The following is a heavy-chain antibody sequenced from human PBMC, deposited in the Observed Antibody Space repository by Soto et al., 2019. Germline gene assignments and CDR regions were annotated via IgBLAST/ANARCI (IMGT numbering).Heavy chain of an antibody. V-gene: IGHV3-74*01. CDR1: GYVFSSYW. J-gene: IGHJ2*01. Sequence: EVQLVESGGGLVQPGGSLRLSCAASGYVFSSYWMHWVRQVPGKGLVWVSRITNDGSSTSYADSVNGRFTISRDNAKNTLYLQMNSLRVEETAVYYCARGVQGSRYFERWGRGTLVTVSS. CDR2: ITNDGSST. CDR3: ARGVQGSRYFER.